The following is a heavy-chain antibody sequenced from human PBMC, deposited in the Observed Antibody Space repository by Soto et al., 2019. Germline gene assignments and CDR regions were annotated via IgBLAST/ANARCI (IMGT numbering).Heavy chain of an antibody. CDR1: GFNFSSYL. Sequence: GGSLRLSYTASGFNFSSYLMSWVRQDPGKGLERVANIKQDGSEKYYVDSVKGRFTISRDNAKNSLYLQMNSLRSEDTAVYYCAAPAELRYFDWLLGADYYYYGMDVWGQGTTVTVS. D-gene: IGHD3-9*01. V-gene: IGHV3-7*03. CDR2: IKQDGSEK. CDR3: AAPAELRYFDWLLGADYYYYGMDV. J-gene: IGHJ6*02.